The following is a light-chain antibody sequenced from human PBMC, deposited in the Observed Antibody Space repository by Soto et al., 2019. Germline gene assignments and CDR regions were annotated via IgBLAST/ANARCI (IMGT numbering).Light chain of an antibody. CDR1: QSVSSSF. V-gene: IGKV3-20*01. CDR2: GAS. CDR3: QQFDTFFWT. J-gene: IGKJ1*01. Sequence: EVVLTQSPGTLSLSPGGRATLSCRASQSVSSSFLAWYQQKPGQAPRLLIYGASSRATGIPDRFSGSGSGTDFTLTITGLQPDDFATYYCQQFDTFFWTFGPGTRVEIK.